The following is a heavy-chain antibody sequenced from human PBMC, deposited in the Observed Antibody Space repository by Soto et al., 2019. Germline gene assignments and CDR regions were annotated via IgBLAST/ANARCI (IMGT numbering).Heavy chain of an antibody. Sequence: VGSLRLSCAASGFTFSSYAMHWVRQAPGKGLEWVAVISYDGSNKYYADSVKGRFTISRDNSKNTLYLQMNSLRAEDTAVYYCASPSGSYSNFDYWGQGTLVNVSS. D-gene: IGHD1-26*01. CDR3: ASPSGSYSNFDY. CDR1: GFTFSSYA. J-gene: IGHJ4*02. V-gene: IGHV3-30-3*01. CDR2: ISYDGSNK.